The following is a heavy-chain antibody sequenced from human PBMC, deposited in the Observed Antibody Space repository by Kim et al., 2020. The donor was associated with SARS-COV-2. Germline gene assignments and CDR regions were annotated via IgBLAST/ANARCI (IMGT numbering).Heavy chain of an antibody. V-gene: IGHV3-74*01. CDR3: ARKYYDSTGYYEIDY. Sequence: ASVKGRFPHSRDKAGSTLYMQMNSLRAEDTAVYYCARKYYDSTGYYEIDYWGQGTLVTVSS. J-gene: IGHJ4*02. D-gene: IGHD3-22*01.